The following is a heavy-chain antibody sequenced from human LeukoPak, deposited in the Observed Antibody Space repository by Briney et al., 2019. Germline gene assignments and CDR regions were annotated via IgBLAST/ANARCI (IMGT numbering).Heavy chain of an antibody. CDR1: GYTLTELS. V-gene: IGHV1-46*01. J-gene: IGHJ3*02. CDR3: AREDSGLGKSDAFDI. CDR2: INPSGGST. Sequence: GASVKVSCKVSGYTLTELSMHWVRQAPGQGLEWMGIINPSGGSTSYAQKFQGRVTMTRDTSTSTVCMELSSLRSEDTAVYYCAREDSGLGKSDAFDIWGQGTMVTVSS. D-gene: IGHD3-10*01.